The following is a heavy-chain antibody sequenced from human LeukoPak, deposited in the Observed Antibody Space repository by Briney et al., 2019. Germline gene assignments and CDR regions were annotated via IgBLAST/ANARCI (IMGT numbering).Heavy chain of an antibody. V-gene: IGHV3-23*01. J-gene: IGHJ3*02. Sequence: GGSLRLSCAASGFTFSSYAMNWVRQAPGKGLEWVSTISGSGGSTYYADSVKGRFTISRDNSKNTLYLQMNSLRAEDTAVFYCAKDYYGSGSDAFDIWGQGTMVTVSS. CDR1: GFTFSSYA. CDR2: ISGSGGST. D-gene: IGHD3-10*01. CDR3: AKDYYGSGSDAFDI.